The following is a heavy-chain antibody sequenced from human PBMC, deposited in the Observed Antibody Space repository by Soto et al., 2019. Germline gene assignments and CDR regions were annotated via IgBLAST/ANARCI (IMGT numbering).Heavy chain of an antibody. CDR2: ISYDGSNK. Sequence: QVQLVESGGGVVQPGRSLRLSCEASGFTFSSYGMHWVRQAPGKGLEWVAVISYDGSNKYYADSVKGRFTISRDNSKNTLYLQMNSLRAEDTAVYYCAKDMITFGGVIVHTASFDYWGQGTLVTVSS. CDR1: GFTFSSYG. J-gene: IGHJ4*02. V-gene: IGHV3-30*18. D-gene: IGHD3-16*02. CDR3: AKDMITFGGVIVHTASFDY.